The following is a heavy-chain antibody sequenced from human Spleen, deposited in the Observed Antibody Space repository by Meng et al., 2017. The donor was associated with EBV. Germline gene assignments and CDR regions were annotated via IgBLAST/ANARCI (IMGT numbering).Heavy chain of an antibody. CDR2: VIHSGNT. V-gene: IGHV4-34*10. J-gene: IGHJ4*02. CDR3: ATGWGKANY. Sequence: QWQLQDAGPGLVKPSETLSLTCTVYGDSFSAYYWRWIRQPPGRGLEWIGDVIHSGNTSYSPSLKSRVTISVDTSKRQFSLKLRSMTAADTAVYYCATGWGKANYWGQGTLVTVSS. D-gene: IGHD3-16*01. CDR1: GDSFSAYY.